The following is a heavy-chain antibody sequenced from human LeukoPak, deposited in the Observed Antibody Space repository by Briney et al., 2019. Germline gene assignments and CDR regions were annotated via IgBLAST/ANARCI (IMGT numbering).Heavy chain of an antibody. D-gene: IGHD7-27*01. CDR3: ARDTPQLGIDY. CDR1: GFAFSRYW. CDR2: INSDGIGT. V-gene: IGHV3-74*01. Sequence: GGSLRLSCAASGFAFSRYWMHWVRQAPGKWLVWVSRINSDGIGTSFADSVKGRFTISRDNAKNTLYLQMNSLRDEDTAVYYCARDTPQLGIDYWGQGTLVTVSS. J-gene: IGHJ4*02.